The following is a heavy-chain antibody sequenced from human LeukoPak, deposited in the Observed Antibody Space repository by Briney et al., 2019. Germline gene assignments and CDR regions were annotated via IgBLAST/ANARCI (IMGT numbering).Heavy chain of an antibody. D-gene: IGHD3-10*01. Sequence: GGSLRLSCAGSGLTFTSYAVHWVRQAPGKRLEWVAFISSDGSTEHYADSVKGRFTLSRDNSKNTVSLQMNSLGAEDTAVYYCARGNGSGSFDYWGQGTLVTVSS. CDR1: GLTFTSYA. CDR2: ISSDGSTE. J-gene: IGHJ4*02. CDR3: ARGNGSGSFDY. V-gene: IGHV3-30-3*01.